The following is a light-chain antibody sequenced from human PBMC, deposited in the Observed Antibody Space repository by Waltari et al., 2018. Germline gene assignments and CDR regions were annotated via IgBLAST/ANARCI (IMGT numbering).Light chain of an antibody. CDR3: QSYDTSLSVV. Sequence: QSVLTQPPSVSGAPGQRVTISCTGSGSNIGAGYDVHWYQQLPGKAPKLLIYGTSTRPVGVPDRYFGSQSGTSASLAITGLQAEDEADYYCQSYDTSLSVVFGGGTKLTGL. CDR2: GTS. J-gene: IGLJ2*01. V-gene: IGLV1-40*01. CDR1: GSNIGAGYD.